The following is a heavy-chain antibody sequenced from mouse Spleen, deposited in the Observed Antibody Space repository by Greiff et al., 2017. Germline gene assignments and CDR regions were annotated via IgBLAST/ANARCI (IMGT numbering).Heavy chain of an antibody. CDR1: GYAFTNYL. CDR2: INPGSGGT. J-gene: IGHJ2*01. D-gene: IGHD1-1*01. Sequence: QVQLQQSGAELVRPGTSVKVSCKASGYAFTNYLIEWVKQRPGQGLEWIGVINPGSGGTNYNEKFKGKATLTADKSSSTAYMQLSSLTSEDSAVYFCARSITTVVAPFDYWGQGTTLTVSS. V-gene: IGHV1-54*01. CDR3: ARSITTVVAPFDY.